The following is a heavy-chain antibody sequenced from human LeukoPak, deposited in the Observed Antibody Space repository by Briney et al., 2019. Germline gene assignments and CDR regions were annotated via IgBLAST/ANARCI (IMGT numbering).Heavy chain of an antibody. CDR3: ATLPYCSGGSCYPAP. CDR1: GGSISSGDYY. CDR2: IYYSGST. V-gene: IGHV4-30-4*01. Sequence: SETLSLTCTVSGGSISSGDYYWSWIRQPPGKGLEWIGYIYYSGSTYYNPSLKSRVTISVDTSKNQFSLKLSSVTAADTAVYYCATLPYCSGGSCYPAPWGQGTLVTVSS. J-gene: IGHJ5*02. D-gene: IGHD2-15*01.